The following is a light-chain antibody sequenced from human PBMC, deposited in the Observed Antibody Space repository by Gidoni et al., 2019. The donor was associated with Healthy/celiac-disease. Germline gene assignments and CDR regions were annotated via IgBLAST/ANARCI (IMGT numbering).Light chain of an antibody. CDR1: QSVSSSY. Sequence: VLTQSPATLTLSPAERATLSCRTSQSVSSSYSAWYQQKPGLAPRLLIDDASSRGTGIPARFSGSGSGTDFTLTISRLEPEDFAVYYCQQYGSSPFTFGHXTKVDIK. J-gene: IGKJ3*01. CDR3: QQYGSSPFT. CDR2: DAS. V-gene: IGKV3D-20*01.